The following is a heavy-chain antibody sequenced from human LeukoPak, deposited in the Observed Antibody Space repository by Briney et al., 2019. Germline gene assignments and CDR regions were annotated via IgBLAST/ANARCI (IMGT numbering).Heavy chain of an antibody. CDR2: INHSGST. CDR1: GGSFRGYY. D-gene: IGHD6-13*01. CDR3: ARVSGAQNIAAAYYYYYYGMDV. V-gene: IGHV4-34*01. J-gene: IGHJ6*02. Sequence: KPSETLSLTCAVYGGSFRGYYWSWIRQPPGKGLEWIGEINHSGSTNYNPSLKSRVTISVDTSKNQFSLKLSSVTAADTAVYYCARVSGAQNIAAAYYYYYYGMDVWGQGTTVTVSS.